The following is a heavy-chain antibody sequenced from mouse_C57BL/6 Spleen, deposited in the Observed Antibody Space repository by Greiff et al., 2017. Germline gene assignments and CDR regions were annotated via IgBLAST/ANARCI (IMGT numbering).Heavy chain of an antibody. CDR1: GYTFTSYG. CDR2: IYPRSGNT. V-gene: IGHV1-81*01. CDR3: ARSGGYDYDGGKDY. Sequence: QVQLQQSGAELARPGASVKLSCKASGYTFTSYGISWVKQRTGQGLEWIGEIYPRSGNTYYNEKFKGKATLTAEQSSSTASMELRSRTSEDAAVYCGARSGGYDYDGGKDYWGQGTSVTVSS. D-gene: IGHD2-4*01. J-gene: IGHJ4*01.